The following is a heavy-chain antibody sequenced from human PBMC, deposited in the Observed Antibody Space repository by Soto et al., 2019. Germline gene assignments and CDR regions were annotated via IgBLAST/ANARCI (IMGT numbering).Heavy chain of an antibody. CDR1: GGSISSYY. Sequence: SETLSLTCTVSGGSISSYYWSWIRQPPGKGLEWIGYIYYSGSTNYNPSLKSRVTISVDTSKNQFSLKLSSVTAADTAVYYCARGGSNVLRYFDWANDYWGQGTLVTVSS. CDR3: ARGGSNVLRYFDWANDY. CDR2: IYYSGST. V-gene: IGHV4-59*12. D-gene: IGHD3-9*01. J-gene: IGHJ4*02.